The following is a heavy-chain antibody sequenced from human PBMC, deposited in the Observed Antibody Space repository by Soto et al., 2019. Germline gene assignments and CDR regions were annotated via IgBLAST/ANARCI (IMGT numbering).Heavy chain of an antibody. CDR3: AKGASWFDP. CDR1: GFTFSSYG. Sequence: PGGSLRLSCAASGFTFSSYGMHWVRQAPGKGLEWVAVISYDGSNQYYGDSVKGRFTISRDNSKNTLYLQMNSLRAEDTAVYYCAKGASWFDPWGQGTLVTVSS. J-gene: IGHJ5*02. CDR2: ISYDGSNQ. V-gene: IGHV3-30*18.